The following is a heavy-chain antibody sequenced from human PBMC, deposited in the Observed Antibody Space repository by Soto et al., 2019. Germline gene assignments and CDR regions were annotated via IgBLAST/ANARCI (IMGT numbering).Heavy chain of an antibody. Sequence: GGSLRLSCAASGFTFSDYYMTWIRQAPGKGLEWVSYISSSGSTIYYADSVEGRFTISRDNAKNSLYLQMNSLRAEDTAVYYCARDVPNPRYYDFWSSTATLDYWGQGTLVTVSS. CDR2: ISSSGSTI. J-gene: IGHJ4*02. CDR1: GFTFSDYY. CDR3: ARDVPNPRYYDFWSSTATLDY. D-gene: IGHD3-3*01. V-gene: IGHV3-11*01.